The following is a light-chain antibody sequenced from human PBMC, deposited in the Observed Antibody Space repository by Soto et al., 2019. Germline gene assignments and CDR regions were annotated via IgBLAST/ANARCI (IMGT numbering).Light chain of an antibody. V-gene: IGLV1-40*01. Sequence: QAVVTQPPSVSGAPGQRVTISCAGSSSNIGAGYNVHWYQHLPGRAPKLLIFGNDNRPSGVPDRFSASKSGSSASLAITGLQAEDEADYYCQSYDKSLSGFYVFGTGTKVTV. CDR2: GND. J-gene: IGLJ1*01. CDR3: QSYDKSLSGFYV. CDR1: SSNIGAGYN.